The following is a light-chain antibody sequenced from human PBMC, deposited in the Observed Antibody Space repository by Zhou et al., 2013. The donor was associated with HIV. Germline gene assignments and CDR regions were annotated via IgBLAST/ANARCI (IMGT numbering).Light chain of an antibody. CDR3: LEYSTYLWT. J-gene: IGKJ1*01. V-gene: IGKV1-5*03. Sequence: DIQMTQSPSTLSASVGDRVTISCRASLSVIRYLAWYQQKPGKAPKLLISKASNLESGVPSRFSGSQSGTEFALTITGLQPDDFATYYCLEYSTYLWTFGQGT. CDR1: LSVIRY. CDR2: KAS.